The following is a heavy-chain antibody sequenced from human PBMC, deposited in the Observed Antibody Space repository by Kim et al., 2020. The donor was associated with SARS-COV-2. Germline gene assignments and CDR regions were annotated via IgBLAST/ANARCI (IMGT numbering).Heavy chain of an antibody. J-gene: IGHJ4*02. CDR2: IFNSGRT. D-gene: IGHD1-26*01. Sequence: SETLSLTCTVSGGSISSYYWSWVRQPPGKGLEWIGYIFNSGRTNYNPSLKSRVTISVDTSKNQFSLKLSSVTDADTAMYYCARASSYYVIDYWGQGTLVTVSS. CDR3: ARASSYYVIDY. V-gene: IGHV4-59*13. CDR1: GGSISSYY.